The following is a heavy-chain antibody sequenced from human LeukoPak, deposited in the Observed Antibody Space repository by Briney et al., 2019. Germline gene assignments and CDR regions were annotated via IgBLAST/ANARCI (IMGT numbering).Heavy chain of an antibody. CDR2: IRADNGYT. Sequence: ASVKVSCKASGYIFSNYGFTWVRQAPGQGLEWMGWIRADNGYTNYAQKVQGRVTMTTDTSTSTAYLELRSLTSDDTAVYYCARSATGSYAYYWGQGTLITVSS. CDR1: GYIFSNYG. J-gene: IGHJ4*02. V-gene: IGHV1-18*01. D-gene: IGHD3-16*01. CDR3: ARSATGSYAYY.